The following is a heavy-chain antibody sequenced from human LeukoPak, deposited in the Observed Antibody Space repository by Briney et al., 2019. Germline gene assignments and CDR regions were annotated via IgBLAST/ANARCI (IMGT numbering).Heavy chain of an antibody. Sequence: GESLKISCKASGYSFTDYWIGWVRQMPGKGLEWMAIIYPGDSDNRYTYSPSIQGQVTISADKSVSTAYLQWSSLKASDTAMYYCARSTSGSFDHWGQGTPVTVSS. CDR3: ARSTSGSFDH. V-gene: IGHV5-51*01. D-gene: IGHD3-10*01. J-gene: IGHJ4*02. CDR1: GYSFTDYW. CDR2: IYPGDSDN.